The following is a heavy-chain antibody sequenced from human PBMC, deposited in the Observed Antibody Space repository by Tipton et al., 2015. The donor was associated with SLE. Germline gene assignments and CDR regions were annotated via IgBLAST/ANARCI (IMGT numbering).Heavy chain of an antibody. D-gene: IGHD1-26*01. CDR2: INPNTGGT. V-gene: IGHV1-2*06. J-gene: IGHJ4*02. CDR1: GYTFTGYY. CDR3: ARERELTSRFLDY. Sequence: QLVQSGPEVKEPGASVKVSCKASGYTFTGYYMHWVRQAPGQGLEWMGRINPNTGGTNYAQKFQGRVTMTRDTSIRTAYMELSSLRSDDTAVYYCARERELTSRFLDYWGQGALVTVSS.